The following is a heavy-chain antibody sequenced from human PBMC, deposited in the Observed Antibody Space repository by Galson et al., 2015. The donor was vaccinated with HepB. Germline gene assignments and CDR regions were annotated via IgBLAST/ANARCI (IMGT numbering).Heavy chain of an antibody. J-gene: IGHJ4*02. Sequence: SLRLSCAASGFTFSSYAMSWVRQAPGKGLEWVSAISGSGGSTYYADSVKGRFTISRDNSKNTLYLQMNSLRAEDTAVYYCAKNPTDGWYFDYWGQGTLVTVSS. CDR1: GFTFSSYA. CDR2: ISGSGGST. V-gene: IGHV3-23*01. D-gene: IGHD5-24*01. CDR3: AKNPTDGWYFDY.